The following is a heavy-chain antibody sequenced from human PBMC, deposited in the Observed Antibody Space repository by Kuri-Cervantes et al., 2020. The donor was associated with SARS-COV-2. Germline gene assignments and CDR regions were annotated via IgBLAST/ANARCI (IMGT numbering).Heavy chain of an antibody. V-gene: IGHV4-59*01. Sequence: SETLSLTCTVSGGSISSYYWSWIRQPPGKGLEWIGYIYYSGSTNYNPSLKSRVTISVDTSKNQFSLKLSSVTAADTAVYYCATWPGWYGNYYYGMDVWGQGTTVTVSS. CDR1: GGSISSYY. CDR2: IYYSGST. CDR3: ATWPGWYGNYYYGMDV. J-gene: IGHJ6*02. D-gene: IGHD6-19*01.